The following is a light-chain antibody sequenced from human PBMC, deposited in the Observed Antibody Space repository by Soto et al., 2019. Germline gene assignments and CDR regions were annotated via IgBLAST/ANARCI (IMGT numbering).Light chain of an antibody. CDR1: QSVSSSY. J-gene: IGKJ2*01. CDR2: GAS. Sequence: ETVLTQSPGTLSLSPGERATLCCRASQSVSSSYLAWYQQKPGQAPRLLIYGASSRATGIPDRFSGSGSGTDFTLTISRLEPEDFAVYYCQQYGGSPRTFGQGTKLEIK. CDR3: QQYGGSPRT. V-gene: IGKV3-20*01.